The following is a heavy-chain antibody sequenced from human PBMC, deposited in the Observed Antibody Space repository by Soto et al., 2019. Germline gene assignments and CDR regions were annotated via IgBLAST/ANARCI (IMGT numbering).Heavy chain of an antibody. V-gene: IGHV5-51*01. CDR1: GYSFTNYW. D-gene: IGHD2-2*01. J-gene: IGHJ5*02. Sequence: LGESLKISCKGSGYSFTNYWIGWVRQMPGKGLEWMGIIYPGDFDTRYSPSFQGQVTFSVDKSINTAYLHWSSLKASDTAMYFCARGYCGSNSCEFSTRFDPWGQGTLVTVSS. CDR2: IYPGDFDT. CDR3: ARGYCGSNSCEFSTRFDP.